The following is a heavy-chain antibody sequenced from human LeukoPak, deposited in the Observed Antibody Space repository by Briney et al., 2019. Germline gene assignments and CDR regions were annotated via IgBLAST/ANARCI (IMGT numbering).Heavy chain of an antibody. CDR1: GFTFSSYA. D-gene: IGHD1-7*01. CDR3: AKDRGNWNFQYFGY. J-gene: IGHJ4*02. CDR2: ISGSGDSR. Sequence: GGSLRLSCGASGFTFSSYAMSWVRQAPGKGLEWVSAISGSGDSRYYADSVKGRFTIFRDNSKNILYLQMNSLRAEDTAVYYCAKDRGNWNFQYFGYWGQGTLVTVSS. V-gene: IGHV3-23*01.